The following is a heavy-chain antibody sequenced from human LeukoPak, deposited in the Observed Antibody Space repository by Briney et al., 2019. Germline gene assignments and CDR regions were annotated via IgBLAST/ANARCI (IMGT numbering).Heavy chain of an antibody. Sequence: GGSLRLSCAASGFTFSSYSMNWVRRAPGKGLEWVSSISSSSSYIYYADSVKGRFTISRDNAKNSLYLQMNSLRAEDTAVYYCAWTYGSVPFDYWGQGTLVTVSS. CDR1: GFTFSSYS. CDR2: ISSSSSYI. J-gene: IGHJ4*02. V-gene: IGHV3-21*01. CDR3: AWTYGSVPFDY. D-gene: IGHD3-10*01.